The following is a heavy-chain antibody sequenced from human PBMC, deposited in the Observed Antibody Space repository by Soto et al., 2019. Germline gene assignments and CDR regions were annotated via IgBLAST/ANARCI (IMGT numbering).Heavy chain of an antibody. CDR1: GFTFSSYA. CDR2: IRGSGVIT. Sequence: EVQLLESGGGLVQPGGSLRLSCAASGFTFSSYAMSWVRQAPGKGLEWVSAIRGSGVITYYADSVKGRFTISRDNSKNTLYLQMNSLRAEDTAVYYCAKDCRLFMVRGVMINAFDIRGQGTMVTVSS. D-gene: IGHD3-10*01. CDR3: AKDCRLFMVRGVMINAFDI. V-gene: IGHV3-23*01. J-gene: IGHJ3*02.